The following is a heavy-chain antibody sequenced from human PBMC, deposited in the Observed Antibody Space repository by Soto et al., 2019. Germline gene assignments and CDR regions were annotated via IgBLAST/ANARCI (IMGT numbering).Heavy chain of an antibody. Sequence: SLRLSCAASGFIFGDYGMHWVRQAPGKGLEWVSGISWNSGSIGYGDSVQGRFTISRDNAKNSLYLQMNSLRAEDTAFYYWTKDYLTAGYNSRWYDHWGQGALVTVSS. CDR3: TKDYLTAGYNSRWYDH. CDR2: ISWNSGSI. J-gene: IGHJ5*02. CDR1: GFIFGDYG. D-gene: IGHD6-19*01. V-gene: IGHV3-9*01.